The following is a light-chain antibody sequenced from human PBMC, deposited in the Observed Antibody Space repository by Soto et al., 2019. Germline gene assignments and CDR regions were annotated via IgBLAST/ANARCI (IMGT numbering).Light chain of an antibody. V-gene: IGLV2-14*01. CDR3: SSYRNSNTQV. CDR1: SSDVGIYNY. CDR2: DVS. J-gene: IGLJ2*01. Sequence: QSALTQPASVSGSPGQSITISCTGTSSDVGIYNYVSWYQQHPGKVPKLMIYDVSNRPSGVSDRFSGSKSGNTASLTISGLQAEDEADYYCSSYRNSNTQVFSGGTKLTVL.